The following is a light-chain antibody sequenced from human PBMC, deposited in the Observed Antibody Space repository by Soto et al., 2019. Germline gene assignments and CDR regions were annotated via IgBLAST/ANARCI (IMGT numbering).Light chain of an antibody. Sequence: DIQMTQSPSSLSASVGDTVTITCRASQSISSRFSWYQQKPGKAPKLLIYAASRLQRWVPSRFSGSGSGTDFTLTISGLQPDDFATYYCQQSHSRVTFGQGTKVEV. CDR1: QSISSR. V-gene: IGKV1-39*01. J-gene: IGKJ1*01. CDR2: AAS. CDR3: QQSHSRVT.